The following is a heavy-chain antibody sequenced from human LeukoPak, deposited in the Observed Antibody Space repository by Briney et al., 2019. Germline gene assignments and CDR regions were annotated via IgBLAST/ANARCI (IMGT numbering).Heavy chain of an antibody. Sequence: ASVKVSCKASGYTFTSYGISWVRQAPGQGLEWMGWISAYNGDTNYVQKLQGRVTVTTDTSTSTVYMGMRSLRFDDTAVYYCARGDDAFDFWGQGTMVTVSS. CDR1: GYTFTSYG. V-gene: IGHV1-18*01. CDR3: ARGDDAFDF. J-gene: IGHJ3*01. CDR2: ISAYNGDT.